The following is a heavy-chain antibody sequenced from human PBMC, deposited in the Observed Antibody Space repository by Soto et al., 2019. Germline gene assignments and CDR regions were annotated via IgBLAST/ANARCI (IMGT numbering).Heavy chain of an antibody. D-gene: IGHD3-16*02. CDR1: GGSISSSTYY. J-gene: IGHJ6*02. CDR2: IHYSGNT. CDR3: ARKGLRYYYYGMDV. Sequence: PSETLSLTCTVSGGSISSSTYYWGWIRQPPGKGLEWIGTIHYSGNTIYNPSLKSRVTIYIDTSRKQFSLKLNSVTAADTAVYYCARKGLRYYYYGMDVWGQGTTVTVSS. V-gene: IGHV4-39*01.